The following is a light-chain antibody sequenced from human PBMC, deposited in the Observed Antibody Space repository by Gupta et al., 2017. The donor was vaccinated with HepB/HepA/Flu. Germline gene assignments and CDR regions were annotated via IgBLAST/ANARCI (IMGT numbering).Light chain of an antibody. CDR3: QQYNSWPRA. CDR2: GAS. Sequence: EIVMTQSPVTLSVSPGERATLSCRASQSVRSNLAWYQQKPGQTPRRLIYGASTRATGIPARFSGSGSGTEFTLTISSLQSEDFAVYDCQQYNSWPRAFGQGTKVEIK. J-gene: IGKJ1*01. CDR1: QSVRSN. V-gene: IGKV3-15*01.